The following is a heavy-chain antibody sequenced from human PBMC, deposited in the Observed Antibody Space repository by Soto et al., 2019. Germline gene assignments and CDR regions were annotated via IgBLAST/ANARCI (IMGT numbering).Heavy chain of an antibody. CDR2: IYYSGST. V-gene: IGHV4-39*07. CDR3: ARDTQRDMTFDY. Sequence: SETLSLTCTVSGGSISSSSYYWGWIRQPPGKGLEWIGSIYYSGSTYYNPSLKSRVTISVDTSKNQFSLKLSSVTAADTAVYYCARDTQRDMTFDYWGQGTLVTVSS. D-gene: IGHD6-25*01. CDR1: GGSISSSSYY. J-gene: IGHJ4*02.